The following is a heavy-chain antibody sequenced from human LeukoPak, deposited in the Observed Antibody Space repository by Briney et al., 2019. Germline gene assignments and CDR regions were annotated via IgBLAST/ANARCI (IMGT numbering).Heavy chain of an antibody. V-gene: IGHV3-11*04. Sequence: GGSLRLSCAASGFTFSDYYMSWIRQAPGKGLEWVSYISSSGSTIYYADSVKGRFTISRDNAKNSLYLQMNSLRAEDTAVYYCARGGAPKVYYYYYYYMDVWGKGTTVTVSS. CDR1: GFTFSDYY. CDR3: ARGGAPKVYYYYYYYMDV. CDR2: ISSSGSTI. J-gene: IGHJ6*03. D-gene: IGHD1-26*01.